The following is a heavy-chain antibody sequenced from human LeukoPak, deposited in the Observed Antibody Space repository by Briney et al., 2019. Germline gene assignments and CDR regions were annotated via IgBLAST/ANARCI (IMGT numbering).Heavy chain of an antibody. Sequence: PGGSLRLSCSASGFAFSDYWMNWVRQAPGKGPEWVANINLGGSAKLYVDSVEGRCTISRDNAKNSLYLQMNSLRVEDTAVYYCAAWGLHNCWAQGTLVTISS. CDR1: GFAFSDYW. V-gene: IGHV3-7*01. D-gene: IGHD7-27*01. J-gene: IGHJ4*02. CDR2: INLGGSAK. CDR3: AAWGLHNC.